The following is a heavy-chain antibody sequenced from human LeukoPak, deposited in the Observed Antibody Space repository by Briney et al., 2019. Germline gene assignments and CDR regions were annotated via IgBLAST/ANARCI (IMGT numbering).Heavy chain of an antibody. CDR1: GYTFSSHK. Sequence: ASVKVSCKASGYTFSSHKMHCVRQAPGQGLEWMGIIDPNGGSTTYAQKFQGRVTMTRDTSTSTVYMELSSLRSEDTAVYYCARDGRNWSFDYWGQGTLVTVFS. CDR3: ARDGRNWSFDY. D-gene: IGHD1-1*01. V-gene: IGHV1-46*01. J-gene: IGHJ4*02. CDR2: IDPNGGST.